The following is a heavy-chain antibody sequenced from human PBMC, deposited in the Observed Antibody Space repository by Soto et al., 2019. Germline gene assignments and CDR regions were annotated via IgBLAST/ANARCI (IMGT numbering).Heavy chain of an antibody. D-gene: IGHD5-12*01. CDR1: GGSISSSNW. J-gene: IGHJ4*02. CDR2: IYHSGST. CDR3: ARSYPTPDIVATSLYY. Sequence: SETLSLTCAVSGGSISSSNWWSWVRQPPGKGLEWIGEIYHSGSTNYNPSLKSRVTISVDKSKNQFSLKLSSVTAADTAVYYCARSYPTPDIVATSLYYWGQGTLVTVSS. V-gene: IGHV4-4*02.